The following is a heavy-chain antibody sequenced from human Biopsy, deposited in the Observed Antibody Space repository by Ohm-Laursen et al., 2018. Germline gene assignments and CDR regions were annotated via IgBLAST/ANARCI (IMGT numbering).Heavy chain of an antibody. J-gene: IGHJ1*01. Sequence: SDTLSLTCNVSGGDINNYYWSWIRQPAGKGLEWIGHISHTGYTSYKSSLKSRVTISLDTSRKRFSLRLTSLAAADTAVYYCARGSNEYGGLYFPHWGQGTLVTVSS. CDR2: ISHTGYT. CDR3: ARGSNEYGGLYFPH. CDR1: GGDINNYY. V-gene: IGHV4-4*07. D-gene: IGHD4-23*01.